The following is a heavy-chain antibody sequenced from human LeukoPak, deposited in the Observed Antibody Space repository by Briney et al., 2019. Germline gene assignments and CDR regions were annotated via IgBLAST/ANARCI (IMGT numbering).Heavy chain of an antibody. J-gene: IGHJ4*02. V-gene: IGHV3-23*01. Sequence: GGSLRLSCAASGFTFSSSAMSWVRQVPGKGLEWVSGISASGGSTSYADSVKGRFTVSRDNSKNTLFLQMNSLRAEDTAVYYCAKDGGLWVSAHWGDSWGRGTLVTVSS. D-gene: IGHD7-27*01. CDR3: AKDGGLWVSAHWGDS. CDR2: ISASGGST. CDR1: GFTFSSSA.